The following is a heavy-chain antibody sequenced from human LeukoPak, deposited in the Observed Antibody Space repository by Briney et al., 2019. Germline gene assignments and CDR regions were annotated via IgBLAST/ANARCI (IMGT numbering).Heavy chain of an antibody. V-gene: IGHV3-23*01. CDR1: GFTFSSYS. Sequence: GGSLRLSCAASGFTFSSYSMNWVRQAPGKGLEWVAGIGRNGGHTVYADSVKGRFTISRDNSKSMLYLQMDGLRVEDTAVYYCAKHCSGCWNTASEKRFDPWGQGTLVTVSS. D-gene: IGHD2-15*01. CDR2: IGRNGGHT. J-gene: IGHJ5*02. CDR3: AKHCSGCWNTASEKRFDP.